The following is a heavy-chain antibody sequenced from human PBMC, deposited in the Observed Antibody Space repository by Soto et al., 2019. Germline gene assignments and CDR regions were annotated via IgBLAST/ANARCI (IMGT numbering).Heavy chain of an antibody. CDR2: ISSSDSTI. J-gene: IGHJ6*02. CDR1: GFTFSDYY. D-gene: IGHD2-21*01. CDR3: ARVRGQPLYSYYYGMDV. Sequence: QVQLVESGGGLVKPGGSLRLSSTASGFTFSDYYMSWIRKAPGKGLEWVSYISSSDSTIYYADSVKGRFTISRDNAKNSLYLQMNSLRAEDTAFYYCARVRGQPLYSYYYGMDVWGQGTAVTVSS. V-gene: IGHV3-11*01.